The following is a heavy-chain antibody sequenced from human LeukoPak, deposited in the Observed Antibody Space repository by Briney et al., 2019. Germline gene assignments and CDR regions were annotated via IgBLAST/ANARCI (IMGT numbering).Heavy chain of an antibody. D-gene: IGHD2-15*01. Sequence: GGSLRLSCAASGFTFTTYSMTWVRQAPGKGLQWVSAITGSGGITHYADSVKGRFTISRDNSKNTLYLQMNSLRAEDTAVYYCAKYRMATTPYFDYWGRGTLVTVSS. CDR2: ITGSGGIT. CDR3: AKYRMATTPYFDY. J-gene: IGHJ4*02. CDR1: GFTFTTYS. V-gene: IGHV3-23*01.